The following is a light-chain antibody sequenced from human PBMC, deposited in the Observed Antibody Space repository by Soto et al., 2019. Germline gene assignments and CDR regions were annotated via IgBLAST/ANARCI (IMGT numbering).Light chain of an antibody. CDR3: GSWDSSLSADV. CDR1: SSNIGGNS. CDR2: DDN. Sequence: QSVMTQPPSVSAAPGQKVTISCSGSSSNIGGNSVSWYQQLPGTAPKLLIYDDNKRPSAIPDRFSGSKSGTSATLGITGFQTGDEADYYCGSWDSSLSADVFGTGTKLTVL. J-gene: IGLJ1*01. V-gene: IGLV1-51*01.